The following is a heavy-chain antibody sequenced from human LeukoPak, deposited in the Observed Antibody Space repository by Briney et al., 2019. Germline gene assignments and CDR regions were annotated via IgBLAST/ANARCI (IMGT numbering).Heavy chain of an antibody. CDR2: ISGSGGST. CDR1: GFTFSSYG. CDR3: AKPVEYYDSSGYYFPYFDY. Sequence: PGGSLRLSCAASGFTFSSYGMHWVRQAPGKGLEWVSAISGSGGSTYYADSVKGRFTISRDNSKNTLYLQMNSLRAEDTAVYYCAKPVEYYDSSGYYFPYFDYWGQGTLVTVSS. D-gene: IGHD3-22*01. J-gene: IGHJ4*02. V-gene: IGHV3-23*01.